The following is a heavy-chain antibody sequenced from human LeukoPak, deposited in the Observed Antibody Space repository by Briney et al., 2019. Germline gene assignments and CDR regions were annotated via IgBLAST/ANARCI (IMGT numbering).Heavy chain of an antibody. CDR1: GFTSSSYA. D-gene: IGHD2-21*02. CDR3: AKRDRPCSGDCSAPYYFDY. CDR2: ISSSGRNT. Sequence: GGSLRLSCAASGFTSSSYAMSWVRQAPGKGLEWVSSISSSGRNTYYADSVKGRFTISRDNSINTLYLQMSSLRAEDTTVYYCAKRDRPCSGDCSAPYYFDYWGQGTLVTVSS. V-gene: IGHV3-23*01. J-gene: IGHJ4*02.